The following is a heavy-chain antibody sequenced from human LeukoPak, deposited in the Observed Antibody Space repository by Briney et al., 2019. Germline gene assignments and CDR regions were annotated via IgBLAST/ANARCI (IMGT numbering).Heavy chain of an antibody. CDR2: IWYDGSNK. J-gene: IGHJ4*02. D-gene: IGHD6-19*01. CDR3: ARGPFALGSGCSD. Sequence: PGGSLRLSCAASGFTFSSYAMHWVRQAPGKGLEWVAVIWYDGSNKYYADSVKGRFTISRDNSKNTLFLQMNSLRADDTAVYYCARGPFALGSGCSDWGQGTLVTVSS. CDR1: GFTFSSYA. V-gene: IGHV3-33*01.